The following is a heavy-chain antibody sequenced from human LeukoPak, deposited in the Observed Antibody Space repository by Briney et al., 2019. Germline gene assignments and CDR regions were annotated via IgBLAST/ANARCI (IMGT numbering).Heavy chain of an antibody. D-gene: IGHD2-2*01. CDR3: ARDGGYCSSTSCFYFDY. Sequence: GGSLRLSCAASGFAFSRYSMNWVRQAPGKGLEWVANIKQDGSEKYYVDSVKGRFTISRDNAKNSLYLQMNSLRAEDTAVYYCARDGGYCSSTSCFYFDYWGQGTLVTVSS. V-gene: IGHV3-7*01. CDR2: IKQDGSEK. J-gene: IGHJ4*02. CDR1: GFAFSRYS.